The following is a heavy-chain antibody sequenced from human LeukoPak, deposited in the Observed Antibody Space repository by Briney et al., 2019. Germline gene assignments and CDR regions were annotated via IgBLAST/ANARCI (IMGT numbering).Heavy chain of an antibody. CDR1: VGSIRSNNYY. Sequence: SETLSLTGTVSVGSIRSNNYYWGWIRQTPGKGLKWIGIIYHNGYTYYNPSLTSRVTISVDTPKSQFSLKLRSVTAADTAVFYCARDSSGYDGGEPYYFDSWGQGILVTVSS. V-gene: IGHV4-39*07. D-gene: IGHD3-22*01. J-gene: IGHJ4*02. CDR3: ARDSSGYDGGEPYYFDS. CDR2: IYHNGYT.